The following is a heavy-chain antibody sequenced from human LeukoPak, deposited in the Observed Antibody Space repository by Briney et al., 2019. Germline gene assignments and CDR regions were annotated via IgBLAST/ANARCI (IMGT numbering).Heavy chain of an antibody. Sequence: SETLSLTCTVSGGSTRRYYWSWIRQPPGKGLEWIGYSYYSWSTHYNPSLNSRVTISVDTSKNQFSLELSSVTAADTAVYYFARGDYYVSSGYFDYWGQGTLVTVSS. CDR2: SYYSWST. CDR1: GGSTRRYY. V-gene: IGHV4-59*01. D-gene: IGHD3-22*01. J-gene: IGHJ4*02. CDR3: ARGDYYVSSGYFDY.